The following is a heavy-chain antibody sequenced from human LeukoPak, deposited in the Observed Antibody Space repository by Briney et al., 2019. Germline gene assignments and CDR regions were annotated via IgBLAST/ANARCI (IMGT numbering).Heavy chain of an antibody. CDR3: AKRSSGSYYYFDY. D-gene: IGHD1-26*01. CDR1: GYTFTGYY. J-gene: IGHJ4*02. V-gene: IGHV1-2*02. Sequence: GASVKVSCKASGYTFTGYYMHWVRQAPGQGLEWMGWINLNSGGTNYAQKFQGRVTMTRDTSISTAYMELSRLRSDDTAVYYCAKRSSGSYYYFDYWGQGTLVTVSS. CDR2: INLNSGGT.